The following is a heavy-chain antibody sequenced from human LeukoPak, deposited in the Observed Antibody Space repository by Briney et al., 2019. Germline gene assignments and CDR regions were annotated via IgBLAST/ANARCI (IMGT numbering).Heavy chain of an antibody. Sequence: PETLSLTCTVSGGSISSYYWSWIRQPAGKGLEWIGRIYTSGSTNYNPSLKSRVTMSVDTSKNQFSLKLSSVTAADTAVYYCAKEGNDFWRKGDWFDPWGQGTLVTVSS. J-gene: IGHJ5*02. CDR1: GGSISSYY. V-gene: IGHV4-4*07. CDR3: AKEGNDFWRKGDWFDP. D-gene: IGHD3-3*01. CDR2: IYTSGST.